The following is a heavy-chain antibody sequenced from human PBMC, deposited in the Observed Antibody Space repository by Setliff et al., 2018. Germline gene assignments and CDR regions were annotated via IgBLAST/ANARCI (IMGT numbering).Heavy chain of an antibody. CDR1: GYTFTNYG. J-gene: IGHJ6*03. D-gene: IGHD3-22*01. Sequence: ASVKVSCKASGYTFTNYGISWVRQAPGQGLEWMGWISAYNDITNYAQKVQGRVTMTTDTSTSTAYMELRSLTSDDTAVYYCAREGRRYYDSSGYYYDPYYYYYMDVWGKGTTVTVSS. CDR3: AREGRRYYDSSGYYYDPYYYYYMDV. V-gene: IGHV1-18*01. CDR2: ISAYNDIT.